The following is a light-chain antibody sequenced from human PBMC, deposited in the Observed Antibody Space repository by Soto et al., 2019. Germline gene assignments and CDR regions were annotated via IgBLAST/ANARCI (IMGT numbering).Light chain of an antibody. CDR2: GNS. CDR3: QSYDSSLSAPK. CDR1: SSNIGAGYD. V-gene: IGLV1-40*01. J-gene: IGLJ2*01. Sequence: QSVLTQPPSVSGAPGQRVTISCTGSSSNIGAGYDVHWYQQLPGTAPKLLIYGNSNRPSGVPDRFSGSKSGTSASLAITGLQAEDEADYYCQSYDSSLSAPKFGGGTKLTGL.